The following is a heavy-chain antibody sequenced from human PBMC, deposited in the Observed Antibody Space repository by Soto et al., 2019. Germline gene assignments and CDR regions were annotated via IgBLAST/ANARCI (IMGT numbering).Heavy chain of an antibody. CDR3: AKDLIYGYNSGRPFDS. D-gene: IGHD6-19*01. CDR1: GFTFSSFA. V-gene: IGHV3-23*01. Sequence: EVQLLESGGGLVQPGGSLRLSCAASGFTFSSFAMSWVRQAPGKGLEWVSGIGSRGDSTYYADSVKGRFTISRDNTKNTLYRQMNNLRAEDTAVYYCAKDLIYGYNSGRPFDSWGQGTLVTVSS. J-gene: IGHJ4*02. CDR2: IGSRGDST.